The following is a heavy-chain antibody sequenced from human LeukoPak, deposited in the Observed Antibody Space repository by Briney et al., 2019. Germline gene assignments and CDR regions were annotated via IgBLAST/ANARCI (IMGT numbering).Heavy chain of an antibody. CDR3: AKDSPSWRASYYYGMDV. Sequence: PGGSLRLSCAASGFTFSSYAMSCVPQAPGRGLEWVSAISGSGGSTYYADSVKGRFTISRDNSKNTLYLQMNSLRAEDTAVYYCAKDSPSWRASYYYGMDVWGQGTTVTVSS. CDR2: ISGSGGST. D-gene: IGHD3-3*01. CDR1: GFTFSSYA. V-gene: IGHV3-23*01. J-gene: IGHJ6*02.